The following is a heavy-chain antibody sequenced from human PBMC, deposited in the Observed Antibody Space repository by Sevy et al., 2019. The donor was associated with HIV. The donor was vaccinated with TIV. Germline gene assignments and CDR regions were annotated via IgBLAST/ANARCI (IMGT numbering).Heavy chain of an antibody. J-gene: IGHJ5*02. V-gene: IGHV4-59*01. D-gene: IGHD5-12*01. CDR3: ARAPPVRSGDDSLNWFDP. CDR2: IYYTGST. CDR1: GGSISAYY. Sequence: SETLSPTCTVSGGSISAYYWSWIRQPPGKPLEYIGYIYYTGSTNYNPSLKSRVTISVDTSKNQFSLKLNSVTAADTAVYFGARAPPVRSGDDSLNWFDPWGQRTLVTVSS.